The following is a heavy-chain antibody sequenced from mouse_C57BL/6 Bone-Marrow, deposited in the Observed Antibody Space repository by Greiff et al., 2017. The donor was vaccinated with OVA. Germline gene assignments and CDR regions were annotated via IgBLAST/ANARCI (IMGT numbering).Heavy chain of an antibody. CDR3: ARSFYYYGSSPAFDV. CDR1: GFNIKNTY. CDR2: IDPANGNT. Sequence: EVKLQESVAELVRPGASVKLSCTASGFNIKNTYMHWVKQRPEQGLEWIGRIDPANGNTKYAPKFQGKATITADTSSNTAYLQLSSLTSEDTAIYYCARSFYYYGSSPAFDVWGTGTTVTVSS. V-gene: IGHV14-3*01. D-gene: IGHD1-1*01. J-gene: IGHJ1*03.